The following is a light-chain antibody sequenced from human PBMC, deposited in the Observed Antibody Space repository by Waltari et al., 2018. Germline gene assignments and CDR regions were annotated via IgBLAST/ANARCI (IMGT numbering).Light chain of an antibody. CDR1: QSISNY. CDR2: ETS. J-gene: IGKJ4*01. CDR3: HQRSDWGT. V-gene: IGKV3-11*01. Sequence: EIVLTQSPATLSLSPGARATLTCRASQSISNYLAWYQQKRGQAPRLLLYETSNRATGIPARFSGSGSGTEFTLTISSLEPEDFAVYYCHQRSDWGTFGGGTKVEI.